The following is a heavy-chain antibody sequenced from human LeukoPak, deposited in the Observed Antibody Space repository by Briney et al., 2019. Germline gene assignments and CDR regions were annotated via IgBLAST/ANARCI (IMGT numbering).Heavy chain of an antibody. CDR2: ISSSSSYI. CDR3: ARDRVMTTFWFDP. J-gene: IGHJ5*02. CDR1: GFTFSSYS. D-gene: IGHD4-11*01. Sequence: GGSLRLSCAASGFTFSSYSMNWVRQAPGKGLEWVSSISSSSSYIYYADSVKGRFTISRDNAKNSLYLQMNSLRAEDTAVYYCARDRVMTTFWFDPWGQGTLVTVSS. V-gene: IGHV3-21*01.